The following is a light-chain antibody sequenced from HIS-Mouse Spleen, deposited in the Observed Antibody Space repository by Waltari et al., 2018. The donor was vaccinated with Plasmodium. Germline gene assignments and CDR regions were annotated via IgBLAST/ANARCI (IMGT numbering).Light chain of an antibody. CDR2: QDS. Sequence: SYELTQPPSVSVSPGQTASITCPGDQLGDTYACWYQPKPGQSPVLVIYQDSKRPSGIPERFSGSNSGNTATLTISGTQAMDEADYYCQAWDSSTVVFGGGTKLTVL. J-gene: IGLJ2*01. CDR1: QLGDTY. CDR3: QAWDSSTVV. V-gene: IGLV3-1*01.